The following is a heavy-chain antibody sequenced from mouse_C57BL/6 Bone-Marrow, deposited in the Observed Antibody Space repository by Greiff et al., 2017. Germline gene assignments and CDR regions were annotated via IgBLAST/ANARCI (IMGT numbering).Heavy chain of an antibody. D-gene: IGHD4-1*01. J-gene: IGHJ2*01. CDR1: GYAFSSSW. CDR3: ARTGAGGYYFGY. Sequence: VQLQQSGPELVKPGASVKISCKASGYAFSSSWMNWVKQRPGKGLEWIGRIYPGDGDTNYNGKFKGKATLTVDKSSSTAYMQLSSLTSEDSAVYFCARTGAGGYYFGYWGQGTTLTVSS. CDR2: IYPGDGDT. V-gene: IGHV1-82*01.